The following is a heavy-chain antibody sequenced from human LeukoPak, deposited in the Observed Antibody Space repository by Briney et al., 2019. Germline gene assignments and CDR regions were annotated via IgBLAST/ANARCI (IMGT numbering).Heavy chain of an antibody. Sequence: SQTLSLTCAVWGGSIRSGGYSWSWIRQPPGKGLEGMGYIYHSGSTYYSPSLESRVTISVDRSKNQFSLKLSSVSAADTAVYYCARGTERASWFDPWGQGTLVTVSS. CDR1: GGSIRSGGYS. V-gene: IGHV4-30-2*01. J-gene: IGHJ5*02. D-gene: IGHD1-1*01. CDR2: IYHSGST. CDR3: ARGTERASWFDP.